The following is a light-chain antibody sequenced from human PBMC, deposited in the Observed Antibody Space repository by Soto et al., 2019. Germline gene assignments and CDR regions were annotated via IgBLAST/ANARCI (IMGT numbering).Light chain of an antibody. V-gene: IGKV1-5*01. J-gene: IGKJ1*01. CDR3: QQLRT. CDR2: YAS. Sequence: DIQMTQSPSTLSASVGDRVTITCRASQSISSWLAWYQQKPGKAPKLLIYYASSLESGVPSRFSGSGSGTECTLTISSLQPDDFATYYCQQLRTFGQGTKV. CDR1: QSISSW.